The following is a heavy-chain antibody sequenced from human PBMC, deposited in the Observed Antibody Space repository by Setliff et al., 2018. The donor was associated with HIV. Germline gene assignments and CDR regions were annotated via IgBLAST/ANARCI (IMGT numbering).Heavy chain of an antibody. CDR1: GYSFSNFA. CDR2: INAGSGNT. V-gene: IGHV1-3*01. Sequence: ASVKVSCKASGYSFSNFAIHWVRQAPGQRLEWLGWINAGSGNTRYSQKFQDRLTITRDTSARTVYMELSSLKSEDTAVYYCARVRCSGANCFNWFDLWGQGTPVTAPQ. J-gene: IGHJ5*02. CDR3: ARVRCSGANCFNWFDL. D-gene: IGHD2-15*01.